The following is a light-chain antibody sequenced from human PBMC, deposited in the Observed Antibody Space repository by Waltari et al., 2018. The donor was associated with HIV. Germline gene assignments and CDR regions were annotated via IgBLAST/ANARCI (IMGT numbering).Light chain of an antibody. CDR2: AAS. CDR3: QQSYSTPPET. CDR1: QSISSH. V-gene: IGKV1-39*01. J-gene: IGKJ3*01. Sequence: DIQMTQSPSSLSASVGDRVTITCRASQSISSHLNWYQQKPGKAPKLLIYAASSLQSGVPSRFSGSGSGTDFTLTISSLQPEDFATYYCQQSYSTPPETFGPGTKVDIK.